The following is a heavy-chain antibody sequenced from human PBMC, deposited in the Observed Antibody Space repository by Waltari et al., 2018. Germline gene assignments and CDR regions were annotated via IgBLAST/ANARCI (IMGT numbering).Heavy chain of an antibody. Sequence: QVQLVQSGAEVKKLGSSVKVSCKASGGTFSSYASSWVRQAPGQGLEGLGGIIRILCIANYAQRVQGTVTIAADESTSTAYMELSNLRAEDTTVYYCAGGVQVVKAATPPWFGPWGQGTLVTVSS. CDR3: AGGVQVVKAATPPWFGP. J-gene: IGHJ5*02. D-gene: IGHD2-15*01. CDR2: IIRILCIA. CDR1: GGTFSSYA. V-gene: IGHV1-69*04.